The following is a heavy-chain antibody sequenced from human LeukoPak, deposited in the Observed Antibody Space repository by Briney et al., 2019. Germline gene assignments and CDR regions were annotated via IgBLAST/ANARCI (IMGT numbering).Heavy chain of an antibody. CDR3: TANYNY. J-gene: IGHJ4*02. V-gene: IGHV3-74*01. Sequence: GGSLRLSCAASGFTFSTFWMHWVRQVPGKGLVWVSRINSDESRTNYADSVKGRFTISRDNAKNTLYLHMNSLRAEDTAVYYCTANYNYWGQGTLVTVSS. D-gene: IGHD3-10*01. CDR1: GFTFSTFW. CDR2: INSDESRT.